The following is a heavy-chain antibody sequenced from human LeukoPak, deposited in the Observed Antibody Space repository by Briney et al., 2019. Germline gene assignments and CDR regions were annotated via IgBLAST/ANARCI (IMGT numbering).Heavy chain of an antibody. CDR1: GGSFSGYY. D-gene: IGHD3-3*01. CDR3: ARGLGRYYDFWSGYFRLVYFDY. CDR2: INHSGST. V-gene: IGHV4-34*01. Sequence: PSETLSLTCAVYGGSFSGYYWSWIRQPPGKGLEWIGEINHSGSTNYNPSLKSRVTISVDTSKNQFSLELSSVTAADTAVYYCARGLGRYYDFWSGYFRLVYFDYWGQGTLVTVSS. J-gene: IGHJ4*02.